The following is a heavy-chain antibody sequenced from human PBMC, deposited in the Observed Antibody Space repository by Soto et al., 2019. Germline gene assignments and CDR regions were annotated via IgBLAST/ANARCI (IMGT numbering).Heavy chain of an antibody. CDR3: ARSRRPTVRDPWTGSNVWWFDP. V-gene: IGHV1-2*04. CDR2: INPNSGGT. J-gene: IGHJ5*02. CDR1: GYTFTGYY. D-gene: IGHD1-1*01. Sequence: QVQLVQSGAEVKKPGASVKVSCKASGYTFTGYYMHWVRQAPGQGLEWMGWINPNSGGTNYAQKFQGWVNMTRDTYISTAYMELSRLRSDDTAVYYCARSRRPTVRDPWTGSNVWWFDPWGQGTLVTVSS.